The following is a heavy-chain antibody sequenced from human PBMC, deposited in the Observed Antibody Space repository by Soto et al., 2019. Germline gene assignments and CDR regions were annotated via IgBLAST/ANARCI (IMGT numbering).Heavy chain of an antibody. CDR2: IWYDGSNK. J-gene: IGHJ4*02. V-gene: IGHV3-33*01. D-gene: IGHD3-10*01. Sequence: GGSLRLSCAASGFTFSSYGVHWVRQAPGKGLEWVAVIWYDGSNKYYADSVKGRFTISRDNSKNTLYLQMNSLRAEDTAVYYCARDRDMVRGAFDYWGQGTLVTVSS. CDR3: ARDRDMVRGAFDY. CDR1: GFTFSSYG.